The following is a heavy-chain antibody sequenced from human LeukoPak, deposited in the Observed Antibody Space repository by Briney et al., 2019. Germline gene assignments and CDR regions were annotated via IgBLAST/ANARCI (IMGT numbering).Heavy chain of an antibody. D-gene: IGHD3-10*01. J-gene: IGHJ4*02. Sequence: SETLSLTCTVSGGSISSYYWSWIRQPPGKGLEWSGYIYYSGSTNYNPSLKSRVTISVDTSKNQFSLKLSSVTAADTAVYYCARAPPVWFGEPVFDYWGQGTLVTVSS. CDR1: GGSISSYY. V-gene: IGHV4-59*01. CDR2: IYYSGST. CDR3: ARAPPVWFGEPVFDY.